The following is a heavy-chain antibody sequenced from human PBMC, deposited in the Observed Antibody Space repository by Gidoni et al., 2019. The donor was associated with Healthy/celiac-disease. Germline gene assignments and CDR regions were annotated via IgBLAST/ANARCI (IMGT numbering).Heavy chain of an antibody. D-gene: IGHD3-22*01. V-gene: IGHV4-4*07. CDR2: IYTSGSP. Sequence: QVQLQESGPGLVKHSETLSRTCTVSGGSISSYYWSWIRQPAGKGLEWIGRIYTSGSPNYNPPLKSRVTMSVDTSKNQFSLKLSSVTAADTAVYYCARETKWLFLFDYWGQGTLVTVSS. CDR1: GGSISSYY. J-gene: IGHJ4*02. CDR3: ARETKWLFLFDY.